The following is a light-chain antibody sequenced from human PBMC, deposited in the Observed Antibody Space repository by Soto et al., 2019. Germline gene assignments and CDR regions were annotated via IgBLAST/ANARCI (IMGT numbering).Light chain of an antibody. Sequence: DIPLTQSPSFLSASVGDRVIITCRASQDISSYLAWYQQRPGKVPRFLTHAASTLQSGVPSRFSAGGSGTTFTLTISSLQPEDIATYYCQQLNSFPRTFGQGTKV. J-gene: IGKJ1*01. V-gene: IGKV1-9*01. CDR2: AAS. CDR1: QDISSY. CDR3: QQLNSFPRT.